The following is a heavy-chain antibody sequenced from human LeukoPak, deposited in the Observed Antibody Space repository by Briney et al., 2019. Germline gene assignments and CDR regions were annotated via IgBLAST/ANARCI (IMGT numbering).Heavy chain of an antibody. Sequence: GGSLRLSCAASRFSFSSYAMHWVRQAPGKGLEWVAVISYDGSNKYYADSVKGRFTISRDNSKNTLYLQMNSLRAEDTAVYYCASALIAAQPRPFDYWGQGTLVTVSS. CDR2: ISYDGSNK. J-gene: IGHJ4*02. D-gene: IGHD6-6*01. CDR3: ASALIAAQPRPFDY. CDR1: RFSFSSYA. V-gene: IGHV3-30*04.